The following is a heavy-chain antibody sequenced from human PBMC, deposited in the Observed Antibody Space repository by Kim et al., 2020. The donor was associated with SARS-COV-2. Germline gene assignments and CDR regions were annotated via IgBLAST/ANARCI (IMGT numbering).Heavy chain of an antibody. CDR1: GYTFTDYY. CDR3: TREDY. V-gene: IGHV1-2*02. J-gene: IGHJ4*02. CDR2: INPNSGDT. Sequence: ASVKVSCKTSGYTFTDYYVHWVRQAPGQGLEWMGWINPNSGDTNSAQRFQDRVTMTRDTSITTVYMELSRLTSDDTAFYYCTREDYWGQGTPVTVSS.